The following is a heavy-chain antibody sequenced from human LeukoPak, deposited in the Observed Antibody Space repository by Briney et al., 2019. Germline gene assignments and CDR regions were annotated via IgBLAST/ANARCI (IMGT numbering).Heavy chain of an antibody. Sequence: SETLSLTCAVYGGSFSGYYWSWIRQPQGKGLEWIGEINQSGGTNYNPSLKSRVSILIDTSKNQFSLKLRSVTDADTAVYYCARFYDLPGGYYASGMDVWGQGTTVTVSS. CDR1: GGSFSGYY. V-gene: IGHV4-34*01. CDR2: INQSGGT. CDR3: ARFYDLPGGYYASGMDV. J-gene: IGHJ6*02. D-gene: IGHD5/OR15-5a*01.